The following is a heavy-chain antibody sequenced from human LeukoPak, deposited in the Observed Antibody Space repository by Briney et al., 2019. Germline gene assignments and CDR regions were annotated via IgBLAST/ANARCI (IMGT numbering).Heavy chain of an antibody. D-gene: IGHD3-10*01. V-gene: IGHV4-39*01. CDR1: GGSISSSSYY. CDR3: ARLLWFGESGDWFDP. CDR2: IYYSGST. J-gene: IGHJ5*02. Sequence: SETLSLTCTVSGGSISSSSYYWGWIRQPPRKGLEWIGSIYYSGSTYYNPSLTSRVTISVDTSKNQFSLKLSSVTAADTAVYYCARLLWFGESGDWFDPWGQGTLVTVSS.